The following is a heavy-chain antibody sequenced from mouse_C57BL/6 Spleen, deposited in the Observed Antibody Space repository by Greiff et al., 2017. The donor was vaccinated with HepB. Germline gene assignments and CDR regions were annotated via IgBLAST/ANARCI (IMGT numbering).Heavy chain of an antibody. D-gene: IGHD1-1*01. J-gene: IGHJ2*01. CDR1: GYTFTSYW. CDR3: AREGSDYYGSSYGY. Sequence: QVQLQQPGAELVKPGASVKMSCKAYGYTFTSYWITWVKQRPGQGLEWIGDIYPGSGSTNYNEKFKSKATLTVDTSSSTAYMQLSSLTSEDSAVYYCAREGSDYYGSSYGYWGQGTTLTVSS. CDR2: IYPGSGST. V-gene: IGHV1-55*01.